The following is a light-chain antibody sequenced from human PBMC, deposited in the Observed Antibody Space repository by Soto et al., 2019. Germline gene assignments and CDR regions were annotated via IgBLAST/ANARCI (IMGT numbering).Light chain of an antibody. J-gene: IGKJ2*01. CDR3: QQYYGTPYT. V-gene: IGKV4-1*01. CDR1: QSLLYSSDNKNY. CDR2: WAS. Sequence: DIVMTQSPDSLAVSLGERATINCKSSQSLLYSSDNKNYLVWYQQKPGQPPKLLIYWASTRESGVPDRFSGSGSGTDFTLTISSLQAEDVAVYYCQQYYGTPYTFGQGPKLEIK.